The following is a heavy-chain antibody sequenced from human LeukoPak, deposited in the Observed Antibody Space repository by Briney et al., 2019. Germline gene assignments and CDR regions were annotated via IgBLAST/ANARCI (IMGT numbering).Heavy chain of an antibody. CDR3: ARRRYNWNAIDY. CDR1: GFTFSDYY. V-gene: IGHV3-11*01. Sequence: PGGSLRLSCAASGFTFSDYYMSWIRQAPGKGLEWVSYISSSGSTLYYADSVKGRIAISRDNAKNSLYLQMNSLRAEDTAVYYCARRRYNWNAIDYWGQGTLVTVSS. D-gene: IGHD1-20*01. J-gene: IGHJ4*02. CDR2: ISSSGSTL.